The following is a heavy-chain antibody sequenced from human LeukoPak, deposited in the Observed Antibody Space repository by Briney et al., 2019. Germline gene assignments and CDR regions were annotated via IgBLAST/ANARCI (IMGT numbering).Heavy chain of an antibody. CDR2: IIPIFGTA. Sequence: GASVKVSCKASGGTFSSYAISWVRQAPGQGLEWMGGIIPIFGTANYAQKFQGRATITADESTSTAYMELSSLRSEDTAVYYCARGRDYYDSSGYYSYYFDYWGQGTLVTVSS. V-gene: IGHV1-69*13. CDR1: GGTFSSYA. D-gene: IGHD3-22*01. J-gene: IGHJ4*02. CDR3: ARGRDYYDSSGYYSYYFDY.